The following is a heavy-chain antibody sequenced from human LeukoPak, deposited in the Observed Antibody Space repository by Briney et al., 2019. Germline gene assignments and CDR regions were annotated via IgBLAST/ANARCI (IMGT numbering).Heavy chain of an antibody. J-gene: IGHJ4*02. CDR2: IRSDGSNT. CDR1: GFSFSDFD. V-gene: IGHV3-30*02. CDR3: AIIPLGGRFDY. D-gene: IGHD3-10*01. Sequence: SGGSLRLSCATSGFSFSDFDMQWVRQAPGQGLEWVAFIRSDGSNTYYGDSVKGRFTISRDNSKKILHLQMNSLRPGDTALYYCAIIPLGGRFDYWGQGTLVTVSS.